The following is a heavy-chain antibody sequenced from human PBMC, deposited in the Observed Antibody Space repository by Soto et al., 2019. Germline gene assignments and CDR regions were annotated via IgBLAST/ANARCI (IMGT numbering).Heavy chain of an antibody. CDR1: GGSISSGGYY. Sequence: SETLSLTCTVSGGSISSGGYYWSWIRQHPGKGLEWIGYIYYSGSAYYNPSLKGRVTISVDTSKNHFSLKLNSVTTADTAVYYFSRVLYSGSGNSHLLGQATLVTVPA. V-gene: IGHV4-31*03. CDR2: IYYSGSA. CDR3: SRVLYSGSGNSHL. J-gene: IGHJ5*02. D-gene: IGHD3-10*01.